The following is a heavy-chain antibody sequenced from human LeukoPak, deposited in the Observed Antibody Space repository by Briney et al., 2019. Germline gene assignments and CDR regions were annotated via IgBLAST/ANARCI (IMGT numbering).Heavy chain of an antibody. CDR2: NYYSGRA. J-gene: IGHJ6*02. V-gene: IGHV4-59*01. CDR3: AGEGTSYGMDV. D-gene: IGHD3-10*01. CDR1: GGSISSYY. Sequence: SETLSLTCTVSGGSISSYYWSWIRQPPGKGGECIGYNYYSGRANYNPPLKSRVAISLDTSKNQISLNLSSVTAPDTAVYYCAGEGTSYGMDVWGQGTTVTVSS.